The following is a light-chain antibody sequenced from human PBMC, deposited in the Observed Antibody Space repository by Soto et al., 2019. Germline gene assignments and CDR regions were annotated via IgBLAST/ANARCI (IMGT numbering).Light chain of an antibody. J-gene: IGKJ4*01. V-gene: IGKV1D-16*01. CDR1: QDINSW. CDR2: VAS. Sequence: DVPMTQSPPSLSASVGDRVTITCRASQDINSWLAWYQQKPGKAPKSLIYVASSLQTGVPLRFSGSGSGTVFTLTISSLQPEDSATYYCQQYNIYPLTFGGGTKVEIK. CDR3: QQYNIYPLT.